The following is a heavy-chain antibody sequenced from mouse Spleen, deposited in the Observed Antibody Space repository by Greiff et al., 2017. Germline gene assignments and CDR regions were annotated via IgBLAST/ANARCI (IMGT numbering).Heavy chain of an antibody. J-gene: IGHJ4*01. CDR2: INPNNGGT. D-gene: IGHD1-1*01. Sequence: VQLQQSGPELVKPGASVKMSCKASGYTFTDYNMHWVKQSHGKSLEWIGYINPNNGGTSYNQKFKGKATLTVNKSSSTAYMELRSLTSEDSAVYYCASYYYGSRDYAMDYWGQGTSVTVSS. V-gene: IGHV1-22*01. CDR1: GYTFTDYN. CDR3: ASYYYGSRDYAMDY.